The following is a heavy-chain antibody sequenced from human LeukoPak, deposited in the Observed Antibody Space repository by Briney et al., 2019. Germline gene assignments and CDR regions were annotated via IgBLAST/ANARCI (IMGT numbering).Heavy chain of an antibody. V-gene: IGHV1-18*01. J-gene: IGHJ1*01. D-gene: IGHD2-15*01. CDR3: ARDVGYCIGRSCYPTAEYFHH. CDR2: ISAYNGNT. CDR1: GYTFTRYG. Sequence: ASVTVTCKASGYTFTRYGISWVRQAPGQGLEWMGYISAYNGNTNYVQNLQGRVTMTTDTSTCTVYMELRSLRCDDTAVYYCARDVGYCIGRSCYPTAEYFHHWGQGTLVTVSS.